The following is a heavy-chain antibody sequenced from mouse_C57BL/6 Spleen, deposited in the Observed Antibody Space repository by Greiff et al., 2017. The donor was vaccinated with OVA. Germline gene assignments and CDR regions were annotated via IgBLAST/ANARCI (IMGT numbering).Heavy chain of an antibody. D-gene: IGHD2-1*01. CDR3: ARDYYGNFWYFDV. Sequence: VQLQQSGAELVRPGASVKLSCQASGYTFTDYYINWVKQRPGQGLEWIARIYPGSGNTYYNEKFKGKATLTAEKSSSTAYMQLSSLTSEDSAVYFCARDYYGNFWYFDVWGTGTTVTVSS. V-gene: IGHV1-76*01. CDR1: GYTFTDYY. J-gene: IGHJ1*03. CDR2: IYPGSGNT.